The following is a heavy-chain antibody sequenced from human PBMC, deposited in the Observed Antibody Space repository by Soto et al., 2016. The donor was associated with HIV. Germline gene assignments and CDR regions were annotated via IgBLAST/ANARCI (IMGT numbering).Heavy chain of an antibody. D-gene: IGHD5-12*01. CDR3: ARGAVEMATIGSAT. CDR1: GYSISSGYY. J-gene: IGHJ4*02. Sequence: QVQLQELGPGLVKPSETLSLICGVSGYSISSGYYWGWIRQPPGKGLEWIGSIYHSGSTYYNPSLKSRVTISVDTSRNQFSLKLSSVTATDTAVYYCARGAVEMATIGSATWGQGTLVTVSS. V-gene: IGHV4-38-2*01. CDR2: IYHSGST.